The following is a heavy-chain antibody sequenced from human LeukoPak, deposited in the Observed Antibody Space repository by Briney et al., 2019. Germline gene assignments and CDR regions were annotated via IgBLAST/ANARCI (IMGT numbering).Heavy chain of an antibody. CDR1: GFTFSSYS. Sequence: GGSLRLSCAASGFTFSSYSMNWVRQAPGKGLEWVSSISSSSSYIYYADSVKGRFTISRDNSKNTLSLQMNSLRAEDTAVYYCAKLPTYHYDSSGYYYFEYWGQGTLVTVSS. CDR2: ISSSSSYI. V-gene: IGHV3-21*04. J-gene: IGHJ4*02. CDR3: AKLPTYHYDSSGYYYFEY. D-gene: IGHD3-22*01.